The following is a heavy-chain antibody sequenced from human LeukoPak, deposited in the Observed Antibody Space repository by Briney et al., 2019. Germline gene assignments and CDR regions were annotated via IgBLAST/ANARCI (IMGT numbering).Heavy chain of an antibody. CDR2: IYYGENT. Sequence: SETLSLTCTVSGGSISSGPYYWGWIRQPPGKGLEWIGNIYYGENTYYNPSLKSRVTISIDTSKKQFYLKLSSLTAADTPVYYWARRDDSSGYHKIFDYWGPGTLVTVSS. V-gene: IGHV4-39*01. D-gene: IGHD3-22*01. CDR3: ARRDDSSGYHKIFDY. J-gene: IGHJ4*02. CDR1: GGSISSGPYY.